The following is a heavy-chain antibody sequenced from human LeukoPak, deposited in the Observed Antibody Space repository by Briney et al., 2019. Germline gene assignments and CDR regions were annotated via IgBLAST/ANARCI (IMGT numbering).Heavy chain of an antibody. J-gene: IGHJ4*02. V-gene: IGHV4-39*01. CDR1: GGSISSSSSY. D-gene: IGHD5-24*01. Sequence: SETLSLTCSVSGGSISSSSSYWGWIRQPPGKGLEWIGSIYYSGSSFDNPALKSRVAISVDTSKNQFSLKLSSVTAADTAVYYCARHRSGWLQSSFDYWGQGTLVTVSS. CDR3: ARHRSGWLQSSFDY. CDR2: IYYSGSS.